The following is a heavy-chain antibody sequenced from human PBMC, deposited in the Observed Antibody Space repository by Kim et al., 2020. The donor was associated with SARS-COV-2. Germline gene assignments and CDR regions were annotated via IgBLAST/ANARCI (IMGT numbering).Heavy chain of an antibody. Sequence: PSFQGQVTISADKSISTAYLQWSSLKASDTAMYYCARRNGIAAAGDGMDVWGQGTTVTVSS. J-gene: IGHJ6*02. CDR3: ARRNGIAAAGDGMDV. D-gene: IGHD6-13*01. V-gene: IGHV5-51*01.